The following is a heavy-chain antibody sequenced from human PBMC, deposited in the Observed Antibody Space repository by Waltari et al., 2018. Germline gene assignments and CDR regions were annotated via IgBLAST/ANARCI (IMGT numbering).Heavy chain of an antibody. CDR1: GGTFSSYA. V-gene: IGHV1-69*01. CDR2: IIPIFGTA. CDR3: ARRRKGGYCSGGSCQPFDY. J-gene: IGHJ4*02. D-gene: IGHD2-15*01. Sequence: QVQLVQSGAEVKKPGSSVKVSCKASGGTFSSYAISWVRQAPGQGLEWMGGIIPIFGTANYAQKFQGRVTITADESTSTAYMELSSLRSEDTAVYYCARRRKGGYCSGGSCQPFDYWGQGTLVTVSS.